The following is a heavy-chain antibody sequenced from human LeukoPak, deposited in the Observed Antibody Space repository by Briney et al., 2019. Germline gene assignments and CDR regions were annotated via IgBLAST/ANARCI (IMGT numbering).Heavy chain of an antibody. Sequence: PGGSLTLSCAASGFTFSSYGMHWVRQAPGKGLEGVAVIWYDGSNKYYADSVKGRFTISRDNSKNTLYLQMNSLRAEDTAVYYCARELDEFGYYYGMDVWGQGTTVTVSS. D-gene: IGHD3-16*01. J-gene: IGHJ6*02. CDR1: GFTFSSYG. CDR2: IWYDGSNK. CDR3: ARELDEFGYYYGMDV. V-gene: IGHV3-33*01.